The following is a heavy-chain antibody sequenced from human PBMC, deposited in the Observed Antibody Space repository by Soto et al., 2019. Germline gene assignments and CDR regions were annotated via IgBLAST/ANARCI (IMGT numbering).Heavy chain of an antibody. D-gene: IGHD5-12*01. Sequence: QPGGSLRLSCAASGFTFADYAMHWVRQAPGKGLEWVSGISWNSGSIGYADSVKGRFTISRDNAKNSLYLQMNSLRAEDTALYYCAKDRLGAAKNYYYGMDVWGQGTTVTVSS. J-gene: IGHJ6*02. CDR2: ISWNSGSI. CDR1: GFTFADYA. CDR3: AKDRLGAAKNYYYGMDV. V-gene: IGHV3-9*01.